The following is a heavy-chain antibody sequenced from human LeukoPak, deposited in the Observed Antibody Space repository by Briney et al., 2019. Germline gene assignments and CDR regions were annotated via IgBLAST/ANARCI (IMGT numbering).Heavy chain of an antibody. V-gene: IGHV3-23*01. D-gene: IGHD3-10*01. CDR3: AKAGFGELSQSFDY. Sequence: PGGSLRLSCAASGFTFSSYAMSWVRQAPGKGLGWVSAISGSGGSTYYADSVKGRFTIPRDNSKNTLYLQMNSLRAEDTAVYYCAKAGFGELSQSFDYWGQGTLVTVSS. J-gene: IGHJ4*02. CDR1: GFTFSSYA. CDR2: ISGSGGST.